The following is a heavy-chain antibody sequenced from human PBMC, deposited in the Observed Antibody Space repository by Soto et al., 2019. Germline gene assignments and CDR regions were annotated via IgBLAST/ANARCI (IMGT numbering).Heavy chain of an antibody. J-gene: IGHJ4*02. CDR3: ARDPLGDYYFDY. V-gene: IGHV3-7*01. D-gene: IGHD4-17*01. CDR1: GFTFRSYW. Sequence: EVQLVESGGGLVQPGGSLRLSCAASGFTFRSYWMSWVRQAPGKGLEWLANIKEDGSEKHYADSVKGRFTISRDNAKNSLYLQMNSLRAEDTAVYYCARDPLGDYYFDYWGQGTLVTVSS. CDR2: IKEDGSEK.